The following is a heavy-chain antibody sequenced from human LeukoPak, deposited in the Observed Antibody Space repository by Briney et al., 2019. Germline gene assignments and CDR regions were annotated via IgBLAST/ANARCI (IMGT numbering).Heavy chain of an antibody. Sequence: PSETLSLTCTVSGGSISSYYWSWIRQPPGKGLEWIGYIYYSGSTNYNPSLKSRVTISVDTSKNQFSLKLSSVTAADTAVYYCARLSGYCSGGSCAGAGYFDYWGQGTLVTVSS. J-gene: IGHJ4*02. CDR2: IYYSGST. CDR3: ARLSGYCSGGSCAGAGYFDY. D-gene: IGHD2-15*01. V-gene: IGHV4-59*08. CDR1: GGSISSYY.